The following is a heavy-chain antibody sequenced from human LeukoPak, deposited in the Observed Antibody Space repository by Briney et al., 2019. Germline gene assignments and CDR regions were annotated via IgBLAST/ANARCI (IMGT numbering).Heavy chain of an antibody. D-gene: IGHD6-13*01. V-gene: IGHV3-9*01. Sequence: GGSLRLSCAASGFTFDDYAMHWVRQAPGKGLEWVSGISWNSGSIGYADSVKGRFTISRDNAKNSLYLQMNSLRAEDTALYYCAKGVVAAAGREYYFDYWGQGTLVTVSS. CDR1: GFTFDDYA. J-gene: IGHJ4*02. CDR2: ISWNSGSI. CDR3: AKGVVAAAGREYYFDY.